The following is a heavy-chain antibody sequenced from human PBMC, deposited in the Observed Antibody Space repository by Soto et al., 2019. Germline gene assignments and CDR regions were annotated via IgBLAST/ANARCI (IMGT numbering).Heavy chain of an antibody. CDR2: ISGSSSYI. CDR3: ARDRGSGWYLTHDY. D-gene: IGHD6-19*01. V-gene: IGHV3-21*01. CDR1: GFTFSTYS. Sequence: EVQLVESGGGLVKPGGSLRLSCAASGFTFSTYSLNWVRQAPGKGLEWVSSISGSSSYIYYADSVKGRFTISRDNAKNSVYLQMNSLRAEDTAVYYCARDRGSGWYLTHDYWGQGTLVTVSS. J-gene: IGHJ4*02.